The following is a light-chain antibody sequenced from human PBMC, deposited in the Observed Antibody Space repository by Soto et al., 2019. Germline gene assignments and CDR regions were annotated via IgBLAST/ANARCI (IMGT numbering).Light chain of an antibody. Sequence: QSALTQPPSASGSPGQSVTISCTGTSSDVGGYNYVSWYQQHPGKAPKLMIYEVSKRPSGVPDRFSGSKSGNPASLTVSGLQAADEADYYCSSYAGSNHNWVFGGGTKLTVL. CDR1: SSDVGGYNY. V-gene: IGLV2-8*01. J-gene: IGLJ3*02. CDR2: EVS. CDR3: SSYAGSNHNWV.